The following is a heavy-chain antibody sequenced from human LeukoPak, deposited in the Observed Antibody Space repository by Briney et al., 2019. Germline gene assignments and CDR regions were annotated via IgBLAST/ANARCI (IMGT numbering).Heavy chain of an antibody. V-gene: IGHV1-46*01. D-gene: IGHD3-9*01. CDR3: ARHTPPPRYPPHGMDV. CDR1: GYTFTSYY. Sequence: ASVKVSCKASGYTFTSYYMHWVRQAPGQGLEWMGIINPSGGSTSYAQKFQGRVTMTRDTSTSTVYMELSSLRSEDTAVYYCARHTPPPRYPPHGMDVWGKGTTVTVPS. J-gene: IGHJ6*04. CDR2: INPSGGST.